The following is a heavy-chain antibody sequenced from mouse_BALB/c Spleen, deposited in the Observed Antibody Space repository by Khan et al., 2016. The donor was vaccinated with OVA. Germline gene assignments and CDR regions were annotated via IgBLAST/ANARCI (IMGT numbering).Heavy chain of an antibody. Sequence: EVELVESGGGLVQPGGSRKLSCAASGFTFSNFGMHWFRQAPEKGLEWVAYISSGSSTIYYADTVKGRFTISRDNPKKNLFLQMTSLRSEDTAMYYCTRDYYGSSYGAYWGQGTLVTVSA. J-gene: IGHJ3*01. CDR3: TRDYYGSSYGAY. D-gene: IGHD1-1*01. CDR1: GFTFSNFG. V-gene: IGHV5-17*02. CDR2: ISSGSSTI.